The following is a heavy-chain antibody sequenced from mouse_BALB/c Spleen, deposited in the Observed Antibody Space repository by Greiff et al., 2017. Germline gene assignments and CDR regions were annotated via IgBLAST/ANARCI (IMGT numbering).Heavy chain of an antibody. V-gene: IGHV5-6-3*01. CDR1: GFTFSSYG. Sequence: DVQLQESGGGLVQPGGSLKLSCAASGFTFSSYGMSWVRQTPDKRLELVATINSNGGSTYYPDSVKGRFTISRDNAKNTLYLQMSSLKSEDTAMYYCARDRNYGSSYPFAYGGQGTLVTVSA. J-gene: IGHJ3*01. CDR2: INSNGGST. CDR3: ARDRNYGSSYPFAY. D-gene: IGHD1-1*01.